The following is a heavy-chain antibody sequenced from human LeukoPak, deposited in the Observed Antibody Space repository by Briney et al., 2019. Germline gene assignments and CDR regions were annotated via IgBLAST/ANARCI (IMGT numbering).Heavy chain of an antibody. CDR3: ARWNYYGSGNFDY. Sequence: SDTLSRTCAVYGGCCSGYYWSWIRQPPGKALEWIGEINHSGSTNYNPSLKSRVTISVDTSKNQFSLKLSSVTAADTAVYYCARWNYYGSGNFDYWGQGTLVTVSS. V-gene: IGHV4-34*01. J-gene: IGHJ4*02. D-gene: IGHD3-10*01. CDR2: INHSGST. CDR1: GGCCSGYY.